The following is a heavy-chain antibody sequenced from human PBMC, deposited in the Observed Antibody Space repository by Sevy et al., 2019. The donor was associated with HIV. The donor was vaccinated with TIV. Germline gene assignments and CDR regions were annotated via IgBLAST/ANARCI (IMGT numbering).Heavy chain of an antibody. V-gene: IGHV3-23*01. J-gene: IGHJ6*02. D-gene: IGHD3-22*01. CDR1: GFTFNTYA. Sequence: GGSLRLSCAASGFTFNTYAMSWVRQAPGKGLEWVSDLSGSGRDTYYADSVKGRFTISRDNSKNTVYLQMNSLRADDTAVYYCAKDAYYYNSSGYSMSQWYYGMDVWGHGTTVTVSS. CDR3: AKDAYYYNSSGYSMSQWYYGMDV. CDR2: LSGSGRDT.